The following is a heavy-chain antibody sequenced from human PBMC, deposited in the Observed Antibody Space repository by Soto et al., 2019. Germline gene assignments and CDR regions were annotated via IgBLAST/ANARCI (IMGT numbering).Heavy chain of an antibody. D-gene: IGHD2-2*02. J-gene: IGHJ6*03. CDR3: ARVGYCSSTSCYSYYYYYYMDV. CDR2: INHSGST. CDR1: GGSFSGYY. V-gene: IGHV4-34*01. Sequence: PSETLSLTCAVYGGSFSGYYWSWIRQPPGKGLEWIGEINHSGSTNYNPSLKSRVTISVDTSKNQFSLKLSSVTAADTAVYYCARVGYCSSTSCYSYYYYYYMDVWGKGTTVTVSS.